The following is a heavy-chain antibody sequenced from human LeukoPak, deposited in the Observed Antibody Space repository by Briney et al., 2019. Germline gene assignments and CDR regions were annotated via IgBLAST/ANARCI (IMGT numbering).Heavy chain of an antibody. J-gene: IGHJ1*01. V-gene: IGHV4-59*11. Sequence: SETLSLTCTVSGGSISSHYWSWIRHPPGKGLEWIGYIYYSGSTNYNPSLKSRVTISVDTSKNQFSLKLSSVTAADTAVYYCARDKGGTTPTGYFQHWGQGTLVTVSS. CDR2: IYYSGST. D-gene: IGHD1-7*01. CDR1: GGSISSHY. CDR3: ARDKGGTTPTGYFQH.